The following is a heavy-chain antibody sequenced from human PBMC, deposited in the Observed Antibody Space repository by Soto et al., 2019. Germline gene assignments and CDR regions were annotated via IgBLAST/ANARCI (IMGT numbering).Heavy chain of an antibody. CDR3: ARVYSGYDFRAPFDY. CDR1: AGSISSGDYY. CDR2: IYYSGST. V-gene: IGHV4-30-4*01. J-gene: IGHJ4*02. Sequence: PSETLSLTCTVSAGSISSGDYYWSWIRQPPGKGLEWIGYIYYSGSTYYNPSLKSRVTISVDTSKNQFSLKLSSVTAADTAVYYCARVYSGYDFRAPFDYWGQGTLVTVSS. D-gene: IGHD5-12*01.